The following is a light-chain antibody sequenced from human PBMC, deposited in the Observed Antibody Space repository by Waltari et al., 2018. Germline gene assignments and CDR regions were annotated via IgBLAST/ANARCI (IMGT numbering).Light chain of an antibody. CDR2: GAA. V-gene: IGKV3-20*01. CDR3: QHYVRLPVT. J-gene: IGKJ1*01. CDR1: QNVFRT. Sequence: SGRAGQNVFRTLAGYQRKPGQAPRLLIYGAASRATGIPDRFSGSGSGTDFSLTISGLDPEDFAVYYCQHYVRLPVTLGQGTKVEMK.